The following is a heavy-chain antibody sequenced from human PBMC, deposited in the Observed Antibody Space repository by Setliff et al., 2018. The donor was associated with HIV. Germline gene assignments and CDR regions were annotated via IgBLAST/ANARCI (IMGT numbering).Heavy chain of an antibody. Sequence: LRLSCGASGFTFSGFAMNWVRHAPGKGLEWVSAVSGGGTATEYAGSVKGRFTISRDNAKNSLYLQMTDMRAEDTALYYCVPETNTFVYWGPGTLVTVSS. J-gene: IGHJ4*02. V-gene: IGHV3-21*04. CDR3: VPETNTFVY. D-gene: IGHD2-8*01. CDR1: GFTFSGFA. CDR2: VSGGGTAT.